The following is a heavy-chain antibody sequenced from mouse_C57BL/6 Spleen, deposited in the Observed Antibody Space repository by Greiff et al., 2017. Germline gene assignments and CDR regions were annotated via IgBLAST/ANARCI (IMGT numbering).Heavy chain of an antibody. CDR1: GYTFTSYD. Sequence: QVHVKQSGPELVKPGASVKLSCKASGYTFTSYDINWVKPRPGQGLEWIGWIYPRDGSTKYTEKFKGKATLTVDTSSSTAYMELHSLTSEDSAVYFCARGGVITTVVGWYFDVWGTGTTVTVSS. V-gene: IGHV1-85*01. CDR3: ARGGVITTVVGWYFDV. D-gene: IGHD1-1*01. CDR2: IYPRDGST. J-gene: IGHJ1*03.